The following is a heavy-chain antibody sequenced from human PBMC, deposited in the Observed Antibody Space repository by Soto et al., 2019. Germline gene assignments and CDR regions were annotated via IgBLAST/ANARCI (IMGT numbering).Heavy chain of an antibody. J-gene: IGHJ4*02. Sequence: LRLSCAASGFTFTNYGFHWVRQAPGKGLEWVAAIWSDGNNRYNGGAVEGRFTISKDNSKNMLYLQMNDLRVEDTALYYCARDSIRVPADFDYWGQGTLVTVSS. CDR2: IWSDGNNR. CDR3: ARDSIRVPADFDY. D-gene: IGHD1-20*01. CDR1: GFTFTNYG. V-gene: IGHV3-33*01.